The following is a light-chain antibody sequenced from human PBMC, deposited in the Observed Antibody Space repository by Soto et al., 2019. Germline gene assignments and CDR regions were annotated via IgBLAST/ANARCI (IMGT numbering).Light chain of an antibody. V-gene: IGLV1-47*02. Sequence: QAVVTQPPSASGTPGQRVTISCSGSSSNIGSNYVYWYQQLPGTAPKLLIYSNNQRPSGVPDRFSGSKSGTSASLAISGLRSEDEADYYCAAWDASLSGFVFGTGTKVTVL. J-gene: IGLJ1*01. CDR2: SNN. CDR3: AAWDASLSGFV. CDR1: SSNIGSNY.